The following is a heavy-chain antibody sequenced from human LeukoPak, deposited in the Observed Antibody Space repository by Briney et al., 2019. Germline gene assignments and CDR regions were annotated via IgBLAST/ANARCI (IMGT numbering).Heavy chain of an antibody. CDR3: ASLSGDYRSGFDY. Sequence: SETLSLTCAVYGGSFSGYYWSWIRQPPGKGLEWIGEINHSGSTNYNPSLKSRVTISVDTSKNQFSLKLSSVTAADTAVYYCASLSGDYRSGFDYWGQGTLVTVSS. CDR2: INHSGST. CDR1: GGSFSGYY. J-gene: IGHJ4*02. D-gene: IGHD4-17*01. V-gene: IGHV4-34*01.